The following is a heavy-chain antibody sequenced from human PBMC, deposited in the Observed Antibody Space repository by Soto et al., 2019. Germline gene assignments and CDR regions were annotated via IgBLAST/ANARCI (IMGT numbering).Heavy chain of an antibody. CDR3: TRDVNWNDGWYYYYGMDV. Sequence: LRLSCTASGFTFGDYAMSWFRQAPGKGMEWVGFIRSKAYGGATEYAASVKGRFTISRDDSKSIAYLQMNSLKTEDTAVYYCTRDVNWNDGWYYYYGMDVWGQGTTVTVSS. CDR2: IRSKAYGGAT. J-gene: IGHJ6*02. V-gene: IGHV3-49*03. D-gene: IGHD1-20*01. CDR1: GFTFGDYA.